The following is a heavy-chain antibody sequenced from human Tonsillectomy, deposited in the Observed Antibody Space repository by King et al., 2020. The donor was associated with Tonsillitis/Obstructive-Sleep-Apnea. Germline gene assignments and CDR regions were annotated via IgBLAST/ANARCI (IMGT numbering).Heavy chain of an antibody. CDR1: GFTFSSYA. D-gene: IGHD1-20*01. CDR3: AGGGGNWNEEPWYYFDY. Sequence: VQLVESGGGVVQPGRSLRLSCAASGFTFSSYAMHWVRQAPGKGLEWVAGIAYDGSNKYYADSVKGRFTISRDNSKNTLYLQMNSLRAEDTAVYYCAGGGGNWNEEPWYYFDYWGQGTLVTVSS. J-gene: IGHJ4*02. V-gene: IGHV3-30*04. CDR2: IAYDGSNK.